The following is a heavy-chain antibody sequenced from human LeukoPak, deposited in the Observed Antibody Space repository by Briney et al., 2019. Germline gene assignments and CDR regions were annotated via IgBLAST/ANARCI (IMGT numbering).Heavy chain of an antibody. Sequence: PGGSLRLSCAASGFTFDDYAMHWVRQAPGKGLEWVSGISWNSGSIGYADSVKGRFTISRDNAKNSLYLQMNSLRAEDTALYYCAKDIGGTDSSGWYDYYYYYGMDVWGQGTTVTVSS. CDR3: AKDIGGTDSSGWYDYYYYYGMDV. CDR1: GFTFDDYA. V-gene: IGHV3-9*01. D-gene: IGHD6-19*01. CDR2: ISWNSGSI. J-gene: IGHJ6*02.